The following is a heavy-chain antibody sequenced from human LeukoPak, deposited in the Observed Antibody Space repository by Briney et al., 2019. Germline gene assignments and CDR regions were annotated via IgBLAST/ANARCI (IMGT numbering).Heavy chain of an antibody. CDR2: ISGSSSYT. Sequence: GGSLRLSCAASGFTFSDYYMSWIRQAPGKGLEWVSYISGSSSYTNYADSVKGRFTIFRDNAKKSLYLQMNSLRAEDTAVYYCARRYCNSTSCYCIDYWGQGTLVTVSS. CDR3: ARRYCNSTSCYCIDY. CDR1: GFTFSDYY. V-gene: IGHV3-11*03. D-gene: IGHD2-2*01. J-gene: IGHJ4*02.